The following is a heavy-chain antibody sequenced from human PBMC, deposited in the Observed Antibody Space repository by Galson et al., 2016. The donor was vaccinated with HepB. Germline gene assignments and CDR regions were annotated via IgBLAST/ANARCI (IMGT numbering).Heavy chain of an antibody. Sequence: TLSLTCAVYGGPFRGYDWTWIRQSPGKGLEWIGDINDRGTTNYNPSLPSRVTILGDTSKSQLSLKLGSVTAADTSVYYCPRGLRRIPIFGVTDSKFLDYWGQGTLVTVSS. D-gene: IGHD3-3*01. CDR3: PRGLRRIPIFGVTDSKFLDY. CDR2: INDRGTT. V-gene: IGHV4-34*01. J-gene: IGHJ4*02. CDR1: GGPFRGYD.